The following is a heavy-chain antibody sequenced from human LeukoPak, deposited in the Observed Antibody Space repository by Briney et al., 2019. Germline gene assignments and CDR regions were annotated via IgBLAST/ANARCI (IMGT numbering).Heavy chain of an antibody. Sequence: ASVKVSCTASGYTFTGYYMHWVRQAPGQGLEWMGWISPNSGGTNYAHKFQGRVTMTRDTSINTAYMELSRLRSDDPAVYYCAREYCSGGSCYRRGPYYYYYYMDVWGEGTTVTISS. CDR2: ISPNSGGT. CDR1: GYTFTGYY. CDR3: AREYCSGGSCYRRGPYYYYYYMDV. J-gene: IGHJ6*03. D-gene: IGHD2-15*01. V-gene: IGHV1-2*02.